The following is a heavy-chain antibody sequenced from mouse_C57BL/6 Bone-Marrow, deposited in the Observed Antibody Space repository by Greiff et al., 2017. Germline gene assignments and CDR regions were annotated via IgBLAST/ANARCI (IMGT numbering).Heavy chain of an antibody. D-gene: IGHD2-4*01. CDR2: IYPRSGNT. CDR3: ARAYYDYDGNYFDY. Sequence: VQLQQSGAELARPGASVKLSCKASGYTFTSYGISWVKQRTGQGLEWIGEIYPRSGNTYYNEKFKGKATLTADKSSSTAYMELSSLTSEDSAVYFCARAYYDYDGNYFDYWGQGTTLTVSS. CDR1: GYTFTSYG. V-gene: IGHV1-81*01. J-gene: IGHJ2*01.